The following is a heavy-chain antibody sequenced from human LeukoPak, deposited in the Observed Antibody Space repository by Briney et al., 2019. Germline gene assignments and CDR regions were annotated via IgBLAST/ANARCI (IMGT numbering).Heavy chain of an antibody. V-gene: IGHV5-10-1*01. J-gene: IGHJ3*02. D-gene: IGHD3-22*01. CDR3: ARPLSYYDSSGYSEDAFDI. CDR2: IDPSDSYT. CDR1: GYSFTSYW. Sequence: GESLKISCKCSGYSFTSYWISWVRQMPGKGLEWMGRIDPSDSYTNYSPSFQGHVTISADKSISTAYLQWSSLKASDTAMYYCARPLSYYDSSGYSEDAFDIWGQGTMVTVSS.